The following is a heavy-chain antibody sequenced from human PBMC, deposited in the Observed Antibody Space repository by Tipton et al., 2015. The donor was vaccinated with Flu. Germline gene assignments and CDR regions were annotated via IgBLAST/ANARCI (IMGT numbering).Heavy chain of an antibody. V-gene: IGHV4-34*01. CDR1: GGSFSGYY. J-gene: IGHJ3*02. CDR2: INHSGST. Sequence: TLSLTCAVYGGSFSGYYWSWIRQPPGKGLEWVGEINHSGSTNYNPSLKSRVTISVDTSKNQFSLKLTSVTAAETAVYYCAKHCSGGSCSHAFDIWGQGTMVTVSS. CDR3: AKHCSGGSCSHAFDI. D-gene: IGHD2-15*01.